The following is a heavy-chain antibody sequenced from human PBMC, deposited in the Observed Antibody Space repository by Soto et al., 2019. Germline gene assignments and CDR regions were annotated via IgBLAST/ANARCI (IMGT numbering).Heavy chain of an antibody. CDR2: IYPSGNT. Sequence: SETLSLTCTVSGDSISSGDYDWTWIRQAPGKGLEWIGYIYPSGNTDYNPSLKSRVTISVDTSKNHFSLKLSSVTAADTAVYYCAGGVLGLWPHFDYWGQGTLVTVSS. CDR3: AGGVLGLWPHFDY. V-gene: IGHV4-30-4*01. D-gene: IGHD5-18*01. CDR1: GDSISSGDYD. J-gene: IGHJ4*02.